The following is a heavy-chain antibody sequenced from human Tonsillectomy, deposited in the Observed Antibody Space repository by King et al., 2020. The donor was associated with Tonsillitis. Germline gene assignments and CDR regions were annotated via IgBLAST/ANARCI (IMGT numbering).Heavy chain of an antibody. CDR1: GFSLSDARMS. Sequence: QVTLKESGPVLVKPTETLTLTCTVSGFSLSDARMSVSWIRQPPATALEWLAHISSSDQNSYSTSLKSMLTSSKDTSKSQEVLTMTHMDPVDTATYYCERIEGELATTFDDWGQGILVTVSS. CDR3: ERIEGELATTFDD. CDR2: ISSSDQN. D-gene: IGHD5-24*01. J-gene: IGHJ4*02. V-gene: IGHV2-26*01.